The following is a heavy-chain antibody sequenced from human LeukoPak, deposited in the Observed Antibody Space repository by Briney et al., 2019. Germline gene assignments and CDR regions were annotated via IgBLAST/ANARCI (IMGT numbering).Heavy chain of an antibody. D-gene: IGHD6-13*01. CDR1: GGSISSSSYY. CDR2: SYYSGST. Sequence: SETLSLTCTVSGGSISSSSYYWGWIRQPPGKGLEWIGSSYYSGSTYYSPSLKSRVTISVDTSKNQFSLKLSSVTAADTAVYYCARLVVSSWYHEVLLGRDYWGQGTLVTVSS. J-gene: IGHJ4*02. CDR3: ARLVVSSWYHEVLLGRDY. V-gene: IGHV4-39*01.